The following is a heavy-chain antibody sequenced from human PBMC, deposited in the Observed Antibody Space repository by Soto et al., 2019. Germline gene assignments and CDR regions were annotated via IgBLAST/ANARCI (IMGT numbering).Heavy chain of an antibody. J-gene: IGHJ6*03. CDR3: ARDQITMDYYYMDV. CDR1: GGSISSYY. D-gene: IGHD3-10*01. CDR2: IYYSGST. Sequence: SETLSLTCTVSGGSISSYYWSWIRQPPGKGLEWIGYIYYSGSTNYNPSLKSRVTISVDTSKNQFSLKLSSVTAADTAVYYCARDQITMDYYYMDVWGKGTTVTVSS. V-gene: IGHV4-59*01.